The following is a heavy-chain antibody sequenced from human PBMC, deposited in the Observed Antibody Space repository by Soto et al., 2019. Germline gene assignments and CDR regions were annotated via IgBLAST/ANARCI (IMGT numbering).Heavy chain of an antibody. CDR1: GFTFYDNA. CDR3: ARGEYSGYDLGPFDY. V-gene: IGHV3-23*01. Sequence: GGSLGLSCVASGFTFYDNAVSWVRQAPGKGLEGVSGISGSGRNTYYADSVKGRFTNSRDNSKNTLVLQMNSLRAEDTAVYYCARGEYSGYDLGPFDYWGQGTLVTVSS. D-gene: IGHD5-12*01. J-gene: IGHJ4*02. CDR2: ISGSGRNT.